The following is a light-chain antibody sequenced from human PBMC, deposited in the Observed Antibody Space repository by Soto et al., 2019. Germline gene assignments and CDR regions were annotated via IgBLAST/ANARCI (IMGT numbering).Light chain of an antibody. CDR3: QQSYSTPWT. Sequence: DLQMTQSPSSLAASVGDRVTITCRASQSISSYLNWYQQKPGKAPKLLIYAASNLLSGVPSRFSGSGSGTDFTLTISSLQPEDFATYYCQQSYSTPWTFGQGTKVEIK. CDR2: AAS. V-gene: IGKV1-39*01. CDR1: QSISSY. J-gene: IGKJ1*01.